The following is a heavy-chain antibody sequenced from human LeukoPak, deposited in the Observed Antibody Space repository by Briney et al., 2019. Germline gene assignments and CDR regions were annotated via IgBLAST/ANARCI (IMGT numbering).Heavy chain of an antibody. CDR3: ARVGYCSSTSCYYFDY. V-gene: IGHV4-59*01. Sequence: PSETLSLTCTVSGGSISSYYWSWIRQPPGKGLEWIGYIYYSGSTNYNPSLKSRVTISVDTSKNQFSLKLSSVTAADTAVYYCARVGYCSSTSCYYFDYWGQGTLVTVSS. D-gene: IGHD2-2*01. J-gene: IGHJ4*02. CDR1: GGSISSYY. CDR2: IYYSGST.